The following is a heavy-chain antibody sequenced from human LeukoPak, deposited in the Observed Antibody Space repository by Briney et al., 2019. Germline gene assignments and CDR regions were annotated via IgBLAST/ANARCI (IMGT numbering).Heavy chain of an antibody. Sequence: PSETLSLTCAVYGGSFSGYYWSWIRQPPGKGLEWIGSIYYSGSTYYNPSLKSRVTISVDTSKNQFSLKLSSVTAADTAVYYCARQLSSGWYLFWGQGTLVTVSS. CDR3: ARQLSSGWYLF. V-gene: IGHV4-34*01. J-gene: IGHJ4*02. CDR2: IYYSGST. D-gene: IGHD6-19*01. CDR1: GGSFSGYY.